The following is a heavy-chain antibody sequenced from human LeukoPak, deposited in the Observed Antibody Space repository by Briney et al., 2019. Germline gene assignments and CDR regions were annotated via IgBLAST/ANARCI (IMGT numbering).Heavy chain of an antibody. CDR2: IYSGGST. Sequence: GGSLRLSCAASGFTVGSNYMSWVRQAPGKGLEWVSIIYSGGSTYYADSVKGRFTISRDDSQNTVCLQMNSLRAEDTAVYYCARTPGGSGNLFDYWGQGTLATVSS. D-gene: IGHD3-10*01. CDR3: ARTPGGSGNLFDY. V-gene: IGHV3-53*01. J-gene: IGHJ4*02. CDR1: GFTVGSNY.